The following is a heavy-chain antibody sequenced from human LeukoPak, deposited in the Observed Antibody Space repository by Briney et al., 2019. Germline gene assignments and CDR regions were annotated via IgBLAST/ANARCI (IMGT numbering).Heavy chain of an antibody. CDR1: GGSITNDNW. V-gene: IGHV4-4*02. Sequence: TSGTLSLTCAVTGGSITNDNWWSWVRQPPGKGLEWIGSIYSSGSAYYNPSLKSRVTISVDTSKNQFSLRLSSVTAADTAVYYCQSRYLEWLLEYWGQGTLVTVSS. CDR2: IYSSGSA. CDR3: QSRYLEWLLEY. J-gene: IGHJ4*02. D-gene: IGHD3-3*01.